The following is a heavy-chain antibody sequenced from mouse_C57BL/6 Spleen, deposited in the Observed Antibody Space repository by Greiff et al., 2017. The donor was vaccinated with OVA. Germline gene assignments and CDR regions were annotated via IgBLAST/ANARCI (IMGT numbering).Heavy chain of an antibody. CDR1: GYSITSGYD. CDR3: AREEYGSSYSWFAY. D-gene: IGHD1-1*01. Sequence: EVKVEESGPGMVKPSQSLSLTCTVTGYSITSGYDWHWIRHFPGNKLEWMGYISYSGSTNYNPSLKSRISITHDTSKNHFFLKLNSVTTEDTATYYCAREEYGSSYSWFAYWGQGTLVTVSA. J-gene: IGHJ3*01. V-gene: IGHV3-1*01. CDR2: ISYSGST.